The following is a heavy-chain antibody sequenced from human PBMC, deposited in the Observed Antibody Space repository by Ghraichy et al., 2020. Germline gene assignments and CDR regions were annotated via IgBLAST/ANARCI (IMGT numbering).Heavy chain of an antibody. V-gene: IGHV4-34*01. CDR1: GGSFSVYY. D-gene: IGHD4-17*01. J-gene: IGHJ3*02. Sequence: SQTLSLTCAVYGGSFSVYYWSWIRQPPGKGLEWIGESNHSGSTNANPSLKSRVTISVDTSKNQFSLKLCSVTAADTAVYYCARGRRRMGLRMPFDIWGQGTMVTVSS. CDR2: SNHSGST. CDR3: ARGRRRMGLRMPFDI.